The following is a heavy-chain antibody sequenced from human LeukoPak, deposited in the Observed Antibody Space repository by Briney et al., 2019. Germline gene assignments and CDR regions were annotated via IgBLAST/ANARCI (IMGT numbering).Heavy chain of an antibody. D-gene: IGHD2-2*01. CDR2: INHSGST. Sequence: SETLSLTCAVYGGSFSGYYWSWIRQPPGKGLEWIGEINHSGSTNYNPSLKSRVTISVDTSKNQFSLKLSSVTAADTAVYYCAGLRGYCSSTSCGAFGIWGQGTMVTVSS. CDR1: GGSFSGYY. CDR3: AGLRGYCSSTSCGAFGI. V-gene: IGHV4-34*01. J-gene: IGHJ3*02.